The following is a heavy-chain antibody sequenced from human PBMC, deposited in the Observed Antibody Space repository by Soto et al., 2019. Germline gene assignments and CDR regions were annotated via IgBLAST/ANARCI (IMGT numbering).Heavy chain of an antibody. Sequence: PGGSLRLSCMASGFPSSTYGFSTYAMTWVRQPPGKGLEWVSVITASASHSYYADSVKGRFTISRDNSRNTLFLQMASLRADDTAVYFCAKGTSSEFLLSFDDWGHGTLVTVSS. D-gene: IGHD3-10*01. CDR3: AKGTSSEFLLSFDD. CDR1: GFPSSTYGFSTYA. V-gene: IGHV3-23*01. CDR2: ITASASHS. J-gene: IGHJ4*01.